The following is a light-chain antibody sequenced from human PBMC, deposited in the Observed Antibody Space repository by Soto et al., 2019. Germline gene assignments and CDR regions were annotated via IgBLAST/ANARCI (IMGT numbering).Light chain of an antibody. CDR3: QQYENYWT. CDR1: QSISTW. J-gene: IGKJ1*01. CDR2: DAS. Sequence: DIQMTQSPSTLAATSGDRVTITCRASQSISTWFAWYQHKPGKAPKLLIHDASNLDSGVPSRLSGSGSGTEFSLTISNLQPDDCATYYCQQYENYWTFGQGTKVDIK. V-gene: IGKV1-5*01.